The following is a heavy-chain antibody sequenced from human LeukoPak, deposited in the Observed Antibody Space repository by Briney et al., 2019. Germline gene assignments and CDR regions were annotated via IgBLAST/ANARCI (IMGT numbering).Heavy chain of an antibody. CDR1: GGSISNSRYY. D-gene: IGHD2-15*01. CDR3: ARNSCPSGSCYDNRGYFDY. CDR2: IYYSGST. Sequence: SETLSLTCTVSGGSISNSRYYWGWIRQPPGKGLECIGTIYYSGSTYYNPSLKSRVTISVDTSKNQFSLKLSSVTAADTAVYYCARNSCPSGSCYDNRGYFDYWGQGTLVTVSS. J-gene: IGHJ4*02. V-gene: IGHV4-39*07.